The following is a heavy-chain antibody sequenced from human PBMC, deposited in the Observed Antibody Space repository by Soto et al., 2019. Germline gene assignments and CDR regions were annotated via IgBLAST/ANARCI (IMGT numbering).Heavy chain of an antibody. V-gene: IGHV1-69*12. CDR2: IIPIFGTA. D-gene: IGHD3-22*01. CDR1: GGTFSSYA. J-gene: IGHJ4*02. CDR3: ARGSYYYDSSGYYYFDY. Sequence: QVQLVQSGAEVKKPGSSVKVSCKASGGTFSSYAISWVRQAPGQGLEWMGGIIPIFGTANYAQKFQGRVTITADESTSIAYMELSSLRAEDTAVYYCARGSYYYDSSGYYYFDYWGQGTLVTVSS.